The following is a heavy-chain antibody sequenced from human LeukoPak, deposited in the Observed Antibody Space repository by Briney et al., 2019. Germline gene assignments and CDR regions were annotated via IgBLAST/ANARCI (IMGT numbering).Heavy chain of an antibody. CDR1: GGPFSGYY. Sequence: SETLSLTCAVYGGPFSGYYWSWIRQPPGKGLEWIGEINHSGSTNYNPSLKSRVTISVDTSKNQFSLKLSSVTAADTAVYYCARGFPLLDYWGQGTLVTVSS. J-gene: IGHJ4*02. CDR2: INHSGST. V-gene: IGHV4-34*01. CDR3: ARGFPLLDY.